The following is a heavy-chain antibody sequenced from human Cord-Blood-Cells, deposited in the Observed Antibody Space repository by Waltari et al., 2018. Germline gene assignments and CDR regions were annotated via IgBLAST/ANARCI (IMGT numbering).Heavy chain of an antibody. CDR2: IYYSGST. CDR3: ARDSDY. J-gene: IGHJ4*02. CDR1: GGSVSSGSYY. Sequence: QVQLQESGPGLVKPSETLSLTCTVSGGSVSSGSYYWSWIRQPPGKGLEWIGYIYYSGSTNYTPSLKSRVTISVDTSKNQFSLKLSSVTAADTAVYYCARDSDYWGQGTLVTVSS. V-gene: IGHV4-61*01.